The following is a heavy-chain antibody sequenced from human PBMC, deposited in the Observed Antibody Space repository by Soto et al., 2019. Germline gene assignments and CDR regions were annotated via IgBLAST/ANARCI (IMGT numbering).Heavy chain of an antibody. Sequence: ASVKVSCKASGYTFTSYGISWVRQAPGQGLEWMGWISAYNGNTNYAQKLQGRVTMTTDTSTSTAYMELRSLRSDDTAVYYCARDGPDPVLREARFDPWAQGTLVRFPS. V-gene: IGHV1-18*01. CDR2: ISAYNGNT. J-gene: IGHJ5*02. CDR1: GYTFTSYG. CDR3: ARDGPDPVLREARFDP. D-gene: IGHD3-3*01.